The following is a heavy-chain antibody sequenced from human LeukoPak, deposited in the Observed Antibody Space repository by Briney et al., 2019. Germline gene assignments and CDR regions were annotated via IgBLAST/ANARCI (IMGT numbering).Heavy chain of an antibody. CDR2: IYTSGST. CDR3: ARERSSGWYQKYFQH. D-gene: IGHD6-19*01. CDR1: GGSISSYY. V-gene: IGHV4-4*07. J-gene: IGHJ1*01. Sequence: SETLTLTCTVSGGSISSYYWSWIRQPAGKGLEWIGRIYTSGSTNYNPSLKSRVTMSVDTSKNQFSLKLSSVTAADTAVYYCARERSSGWYQKYFQHWGQSTLVTVSS.